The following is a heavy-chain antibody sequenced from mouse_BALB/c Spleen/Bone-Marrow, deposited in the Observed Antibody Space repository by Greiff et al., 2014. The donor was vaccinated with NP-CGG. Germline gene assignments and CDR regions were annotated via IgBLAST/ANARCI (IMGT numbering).Heavy chain of an antibody. V-gene: IGHV7-3*02. CDR3: ARDAGYFYGSSFDY. D-gene: IGHD1-1*01. CDR2: IRNKANGYTT. J-gene: IGHJ2*01. CDR1: GFTFTDYY. Sequence: EVKLMESGGGLVQPGGSLRLSCATSGFTFTDYYMSWVRQPPGKALEWLVFIRNKANGYTTEYSTSVKGRFTISRDNSQSILYLQMNTLRAEDSATYYCARDAGYFYGSSFDYWGQGTTLTVSS.